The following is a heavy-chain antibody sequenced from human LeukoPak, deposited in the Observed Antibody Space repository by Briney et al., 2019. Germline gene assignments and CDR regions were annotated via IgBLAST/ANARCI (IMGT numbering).Heavy chain of an antibody. CDR1: GFTFSSDS. CDR2: ISSSSSYI. D-gene: IGHD3-22*01. CDR3: ARAHYYDSSGTGDAFDI. Sequence: GGSLRLSCAASGFTFSSDSMNWVRQAPGNGREWVSSISSSSSYIYYADSVKGRFTISRDNAKNSLYLQMNSLRAEDTAVYYCARAHYYDSSGTGDAFDIWGQGKMVTVSS. V-gene: IGHV3-21*01. J-gene: IGHJ3*02.